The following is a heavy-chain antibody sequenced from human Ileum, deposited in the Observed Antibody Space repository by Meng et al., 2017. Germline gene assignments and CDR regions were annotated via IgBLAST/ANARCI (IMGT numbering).Heavy chain of an antibody. J-gene: IGHJ4*02. CDR2: AGT. CDR3: ARDHWGSLDY. D-gene: IGHD7-27*01. Sequence: VQLQVSGQGLVRPSDAPALFCTGSGGSDNTMDYQWGGTRKPPGKGLETIGYAGTNYNPSLKSRVAISVDTSKRQFSLKLPSVTAADTAVYYCARDHWGSLDYWGQGILVTVSS. CDR1: GGSDNTMDYQ. V-gene: IGHV4-61*08.